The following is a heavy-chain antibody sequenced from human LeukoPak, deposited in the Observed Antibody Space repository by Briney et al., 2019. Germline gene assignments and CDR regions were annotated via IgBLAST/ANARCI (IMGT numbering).Heavy chain of an antibody. V-gene: IGHV4-34*01. J-gene: IGHJ4*02. CDR3: ARGRSLHCFDY. Sequence: SETLSLTCGVYGGSFSAYYWSWIRQPPGKGLEWIGESNHSGSTTYNPSLKSRVTISVDTSKNQFSLKLSSVTAADTAVYYCARGRSLHCFDYWGQGALVTVSS. CDR1: GGSFSAYY. CDR2: SNHSGST.